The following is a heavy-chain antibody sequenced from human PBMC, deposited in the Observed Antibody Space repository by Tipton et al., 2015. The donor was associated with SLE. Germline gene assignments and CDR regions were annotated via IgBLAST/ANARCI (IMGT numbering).Heavy chain of an antibody. CDR3: ARRDQLLRSLAYYYYMDV. CDR2: IYYSGST. J-gene: IGHJ6*03. CDR1: GGSISSSSYY. Sequence: TLSLTCTVSGGSISSSSYYWGWIRQPPGKGLEWIGRIYYSGSTYYNPSLKSRVTISVDTSKNQFSLKLSSVTAADTAVYYCARRDQLLRSLAYYYYMDVWAKGPRSPSP. V-gene: IGHV4-39*01. D-gene: IGHD3-3*01.